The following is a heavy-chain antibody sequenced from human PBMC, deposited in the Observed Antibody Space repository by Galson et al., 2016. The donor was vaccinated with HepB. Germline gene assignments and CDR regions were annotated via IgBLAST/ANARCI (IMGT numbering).Heavy chain of an antibody. CDR3: GTSYSGNFFDY. CDR1: GYTLTELS. V-gene: IGHV1-24*01. J-gene: IGHJ4*02. D-gene: IGHD1-26*01. Sequence: SVKVSCKVSGYTLTELSMQWVRQAPGKGLEWMGGFDPEDGERIYAQKFQGRVTMTEDTSIDTAYMELSSLRSEDTALSFCGTSYSGNFFDYWGQGILVTVSA. CDR2: FDPEDGER.